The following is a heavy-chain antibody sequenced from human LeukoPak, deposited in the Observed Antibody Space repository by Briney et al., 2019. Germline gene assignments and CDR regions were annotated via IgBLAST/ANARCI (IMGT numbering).Heavy chain of an antibody. CDR1: GFIFNKAW. D-gene: IGHD2-15*01. V-gene: IGHV3-15*01. CDR2: IKSKTNGETT. J-gene: IGHJ4*02. Sequence: PGGSLRLSCAASGFIFNKAWMNWVRQAPGKGLEWIGRIKSKTNGETTDYAAPVKGRFTISRDDSKDTVFLQMNSLKTEDTAVYYCTTGWGLGYCSGDSCTGIYWGQGTLVTVSS. CDR3: TTGWGLGYCSGDSCTGIY.